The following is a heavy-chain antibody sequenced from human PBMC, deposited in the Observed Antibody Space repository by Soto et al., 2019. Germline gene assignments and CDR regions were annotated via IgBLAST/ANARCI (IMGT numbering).Heavy chain of an antibody. V-gene: IGHV3-15*01. J-gene: IGHJ6*02. CDR3: TTDARGGYDFWSGFPDADYYYGMDV. CDR1: GFTFGDYY. D-gene: IGHD3-3*01. Sequence: LRLSCAASGFTFGDYYMTLIRQAPGKGLEWVGRIKSKTDGGTTDYAAPVKGRFTISRDDSKNTLYLQMNSLKTEDTAVYYCTTDARGGYDFWSGFPDADYYYGMDVWGQGTTVTVSS. CDR2: IKSKTDGGTT.